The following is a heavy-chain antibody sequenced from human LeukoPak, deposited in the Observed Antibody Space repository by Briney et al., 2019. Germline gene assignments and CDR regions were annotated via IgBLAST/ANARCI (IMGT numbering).Heavy chain of an antibody. CDR1: GYTFTSYA. D-gene: IGHD5-12*01. CDR2: IIPIFGTA. J-gene: IGHJ4*02. V-gene: IGHV1-69*13. CDR3: ARDPNGYGQEDY. Sequence: ASVKVSCKASGYTFTSYAISWVRQAPGQGLEWMGGIIPIFGTANYAQKFQGRVTITADESTSTAYMELSSLRSEDTAVYYCARDPNGYGQEDYWGQGTLVTVSS.